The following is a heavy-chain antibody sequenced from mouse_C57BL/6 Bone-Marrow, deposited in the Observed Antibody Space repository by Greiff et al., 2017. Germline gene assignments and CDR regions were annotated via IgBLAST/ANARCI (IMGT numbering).Heavy chain of an antibody. Sequence: EVMLVESEGGLVQPGSSMKLSCTASGFTFSDYYMAWVRQVPEKGLEWVANINYDGSSTYYLDSLQSRFIISRDNAKNILYLQMSSLKSEDTATYYCARDRYYYGSRYAMDYWGQGTSVTVSS. D-gene: IGHD1-1*01. V-gene: IGHV5-16*01. CDR2: INYDGSST. CDR1: GFTFSDYY. CDR3: ARDRYYYGSRYAMDY. J-gene: IGHJ4*01.